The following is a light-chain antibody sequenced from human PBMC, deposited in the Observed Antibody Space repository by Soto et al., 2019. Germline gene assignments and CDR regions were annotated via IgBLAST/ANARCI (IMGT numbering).Light chain of an antibody. V-gene: IGKV3-20*01. Sequence: VLTQSPGTLSLSPGERATLSCRASQSLAGSSNLAWYQHKPGQAPRLLIYSSSSRATGTPDRFSGSGSGTDFTLTVIRLEPEDFAVYYCQHSGGSPPCPWTFGQGNKVEIK. J-gene: IGKJ1*01. CDR1: QSLAGSSN. CDR3: QHSGGSPPCPWT. CDR2: SSS.